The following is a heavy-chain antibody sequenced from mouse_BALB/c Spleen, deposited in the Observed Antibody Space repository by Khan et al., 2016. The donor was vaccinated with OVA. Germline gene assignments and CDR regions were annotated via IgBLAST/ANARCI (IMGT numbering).Heavy chain of an antibody. J-gene: IGHJ4*01. CDR1: GYSITSDYA. CDR2: ISYSGST. V-gene: IGHV3-2*02. D-gene: IGHD1-1*01. CDR3: ARAGSRYNYAIDY. Sequence: EVQLVESGPGLVKPSQSLSLTCTVTGYSITSDYAWNWIRQFPGNKLEWMGYISYSGSTNYNPALKSRISITRDTSKNQFFLQLNSVTTEDTATYYSARAGSRYNYAIDYWGQGTSVTVSA.